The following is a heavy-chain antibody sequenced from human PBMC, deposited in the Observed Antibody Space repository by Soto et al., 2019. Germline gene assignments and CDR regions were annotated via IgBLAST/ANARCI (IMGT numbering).Heavy chain of an antibody. Sequence: SETLSLTCTASGGSISSSSYYWGWIRQPPGKGLEWIGSIYYSGSTYYNPSLKSRVTISVDTSKNQFSLKLSSVTAADTAVYYCARHEFGDYWWFDPWGQGTLVTVSS. D-gene: IGHD4-17*01. CDR3: ARHEFGDYWWFDP. CDR2: IYYSGST. CDR1: GGSISSSSYY. V-gene: IGHV4-39*01. J-gene: IGHJ5*02.